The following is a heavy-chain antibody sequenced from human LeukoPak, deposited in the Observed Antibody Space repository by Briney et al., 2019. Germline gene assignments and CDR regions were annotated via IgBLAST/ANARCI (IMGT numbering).Heavy chain of an antibody. V-gene: IGHV3-7*01. CDR2: IKQDGSEK. CDR1: GFIFSNYW. J-gene: IGHJ1*01. CDR3: ARDPRFFQD. Sequence: PGGSLRLSCAASGFIFSNYWMSWVRQVPGKGLEWVANIKQDGSEKYYADSVKGRFTISRDNAKNSLYLQMNSLRDEDTAVYYCARDPRFFQDWGQGTLVTVSS. D-gene: IGHD3-3*01.